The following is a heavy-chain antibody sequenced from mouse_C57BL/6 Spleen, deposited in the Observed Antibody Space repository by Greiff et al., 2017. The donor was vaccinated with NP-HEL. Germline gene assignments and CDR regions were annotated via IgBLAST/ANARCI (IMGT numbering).Heavy chain of an antibody. CDR3: ARETAQATNWFAY. D-gene: IGHD3-2*02. J-gene: IGHJ3*01. CDR2: INPSTGGT. V-gene: IGHV1-42*01. Sequence: EVQLQQSGPELVKPGASVKISCKASGYSFTGYYMNWVKQSPEKSLEWIGEINPSTGGTTYNQKFKAKATLTVDKSSSTAYMQLKSLTSEDSAVYYCARETAQATNWFAYWGQGTLVTVSA. CDR1: GYSFTGYY.